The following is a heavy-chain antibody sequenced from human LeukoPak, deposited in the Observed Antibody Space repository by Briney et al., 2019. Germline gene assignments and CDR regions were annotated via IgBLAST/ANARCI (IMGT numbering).Heavy chain of an antibody. CDR2: IYYSGST. Sequence: SQTLSLTCTVSGGSISSGDYYWSWIRQPPGKGPEWIGYIYYSGSTYYNPSLRSRVTILVDTSKNQFSLKLSSVTAADTAVYYCARRYCSSTSCATIDAFDIWGQGTMVTVSS. J-gene: IGHJ3*02. CDR1: GGSISSGDYY. V-gene: IGHV4-30-4*01. D-gene: IGHD2-2*01. CDR3: ARRYCSSTSCATIDAFDI.